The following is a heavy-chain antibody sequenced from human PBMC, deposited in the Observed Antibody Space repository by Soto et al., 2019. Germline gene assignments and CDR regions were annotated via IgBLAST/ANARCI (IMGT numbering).Heavy chain of an antibody. CDR1: GFTFSSYG. Sequence: GGSLRLSCAASGFTFSSYGMHWVRQAPGKGLEWVAVISYDGSNKYYADSVKGRFTISIDNSKNTLYLQMNSLRAEDTAVYYCAKDHGYQPLLYGLDYWGQGTLVTVSS. CDR3: AKDHGYQPLLYGLDY. CDR2: ISYDGSNK. V-gene: IGHV3-30*18. D-gene: IGHD2-2*02. J-gene: IGHJ4*02.